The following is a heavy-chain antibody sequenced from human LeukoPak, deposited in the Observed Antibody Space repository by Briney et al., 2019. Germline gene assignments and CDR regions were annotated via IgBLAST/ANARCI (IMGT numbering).Heavy chain of an antibody. CDR1: GFTFSSYW. J-gene: IGHJ4*02. CDR3: ARGYCSSTSCPKAYYFDY. CDR2: INSDGSST. D-gene: IGHD2-2*01. Sequence: GGSLRLSCAASGFTFSSYWMHWVRQAPGKGLVWVSRINSDGSSTSYADSVKGRFTISRDNAKNTLYLQMNSLRAKDTAVYYCARGYCSSTSCPKAYYFDYWGQGTLSPSPQ. V-gene: IGHV3-74*01.